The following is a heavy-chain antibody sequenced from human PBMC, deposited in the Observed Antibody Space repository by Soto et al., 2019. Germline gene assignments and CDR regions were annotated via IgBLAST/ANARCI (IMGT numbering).Heavy chain of an antibody. V-gene: IGHV1-46*01. CDR1: GYTFTSYY. Sequence: ASVKVSCKASGYTFTSYYMHWVRQAPGQGLEWMGIINPSGGSTSYAQKFQGRVTMTRDTSTSTVYMELSSLRSEDTAVYYCAIDLENSSSSGNFDYWRQATLVTVSS. D-gene: IGHD6-6*01. J-gene: IGHJ4*02. CDR2: INPSGGST. CDR3: AIDLENSSSSGNFDY.